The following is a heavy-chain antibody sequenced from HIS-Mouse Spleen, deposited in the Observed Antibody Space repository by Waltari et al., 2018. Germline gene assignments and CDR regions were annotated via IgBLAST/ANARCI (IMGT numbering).Heavy chain of an antibody. V-gene: IGHV1-8*01. CDR2: RNPNRGNT. J-gene: IGHJ4*02. CDR3: ARGHDYSNYFDY. D-gene: IGHD4-4*01. CDR1: GYTFTSYD. Sequence: QVQLVQSGAEVKKPGASVKVSCKASGYTFTSYDINWVRQATGQGLEWMGWRNPNRGNTGYAQKVQGRVTMTRNTSISTAYMELSSLRSEDTAVYYCARGHDYSNYFDYWGQGTLVTVSS.